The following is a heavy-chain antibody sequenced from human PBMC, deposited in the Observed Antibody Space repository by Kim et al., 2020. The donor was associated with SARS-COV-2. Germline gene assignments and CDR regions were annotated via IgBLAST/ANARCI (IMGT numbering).Heavy chain of an antibody. V-gene: IGHV1-69*13. D-gene: IGHD6-6*01. CDR1: GGTFSSYA. Sequence: SVKVSCKASGGTFSSYAISWVRQAPGQGLEWMGGIIPIFGTANYAQKFQGRVTITADESTSTAYMELSSLRSEDTAVYYCALGVETGQLVQNYFQHWGQGTLVTVSS. CDR3: ALGVETGQLVQNYFQH. J-gene: IGHJ1*01. CDR2: IIPIFGTA.